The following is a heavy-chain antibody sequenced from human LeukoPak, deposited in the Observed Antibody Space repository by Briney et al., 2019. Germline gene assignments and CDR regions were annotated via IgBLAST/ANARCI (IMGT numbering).Heavy chain of an antibody. CDR2: IRYDGNSK. D-gene: IGHD1-26*01. Sequence: GGSLRLSCAASGFTFSSFAMHWVRQAPGKGLEWVAFIRYDGNSKCYADSVKGRFTVSRDNSKNTLYLQMNSLRDEDTALYYCAKDPSGTYRGDYWGQGTLVTVSS. V-gene: IGHV3-30*02. CDR3: AKDPSGTYRGDY. CDR1: GFTFSSFA. J-gene: IGHJ4*02.